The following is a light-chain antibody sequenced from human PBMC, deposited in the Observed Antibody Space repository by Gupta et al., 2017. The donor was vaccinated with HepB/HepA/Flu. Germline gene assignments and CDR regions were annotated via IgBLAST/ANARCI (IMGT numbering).Light chain of an antibody. CDR1: QSFGSSY. CDR2: GAS. CDR3: QLYGGSLTPT. Sequence: VLTQSPGTLAFSPGERATLSCRASQSFGSSYLAWYQQKAGQPPRLLIYGASRRATGIPDRSIARWSGPDFTLTISRPEPEDLAVYYCQLYGGSLTPTSGHGTKAE. J-gene: IGKJ1*01. V-gene: IGKV3-20*01.